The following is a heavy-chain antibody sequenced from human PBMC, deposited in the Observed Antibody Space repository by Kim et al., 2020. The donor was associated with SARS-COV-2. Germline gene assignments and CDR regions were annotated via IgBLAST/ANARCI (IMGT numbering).Heavy chain of an antibody. D-gene: IGHD6-13*01. V-gene: IGHV4-4*02. Sequence: SETLSLTCAVSGGSISSSNWWSWVRQPPGKGLEWIGEIYHSGSTNYNPSLKSRVTISVDNSKNQFSLKLSSVTAADTAVYYCARRGAADGKVYFDYWGQGTLVTVSS. CDR3: ARRGAADGKVYFDY. CDR1: GGSISSSNW. CDR2: IYHSGST. J-gene: IGHJ4*02.